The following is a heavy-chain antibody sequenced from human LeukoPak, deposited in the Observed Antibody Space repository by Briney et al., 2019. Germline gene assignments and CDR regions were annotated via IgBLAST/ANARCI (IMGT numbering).Heavy chain of an antibody. CDR3: LVPAAIGYGMDV. D-gene: IGHD2-2*02. V-gene: IGHV3-30-3*01. CDR2: ISYDGSNK. CDR1: GFSFSSYA. J-gene: IGHJ6*02. Sequence: AGGSLRLSCAAAGFSFSSYAMDGVGQAPGKGLEWVAVISYDGSNKYYADSVKGRFTISRDNSKNTLYLQMNSLRAEDTAVYYCLVPAAIGYGMDVWGQGTTVTVSS.